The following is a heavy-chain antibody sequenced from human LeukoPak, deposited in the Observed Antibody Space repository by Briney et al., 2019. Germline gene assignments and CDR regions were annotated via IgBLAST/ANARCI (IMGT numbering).Heavy chain of an antibody. J-gene: IGHJ5*02. CDR3: ASCRNYDILTGYYPGGFDP. CDR1: GFTFSDYY. D-gene: IGHD3-9*01. V-gene: IGHV3-11*04. Sequence: GGSLRLSCAASGFTFSDYYMSWTRQAPGKGLEWVSYISSSGSTIYYADSVKGRFTISRDNAKNSLYLQMNSLRAEDTAVYYCASCRNYDILTGYYPGGFDPWGQGTLVTVSS. CDR2: ISSSGSTI.